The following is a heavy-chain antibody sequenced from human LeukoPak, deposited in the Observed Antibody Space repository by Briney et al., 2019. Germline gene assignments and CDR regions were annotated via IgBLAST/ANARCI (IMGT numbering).Heavy chain of an antibody. V-gene: IGHV3-48*01. J-gene: IGHJ4*02. CDR1: GFTFSSYS. CDR3: ARNDFWSGYYTPSDY. D-gene: IGHD3-3*01. CDR2: ISSSSTI. Sequence: PGGSLRLSCAASGFTFSSYSMNWVRQAPGKGLEWVSYISSSSTIYYADSVKGRFTISRDNAKNSLYLQMNSLRAEGTAVYYCARNDFWSGYYTPSDYWGQGTLVTVSS.